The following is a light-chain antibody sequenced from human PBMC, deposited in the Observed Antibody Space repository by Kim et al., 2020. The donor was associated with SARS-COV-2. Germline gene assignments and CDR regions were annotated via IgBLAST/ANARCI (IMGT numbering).Light chain of an antibody. CDR3: SSYSSSSTLV. CDR2: DVS. J-gene: IGLJ1*01. V-gene: IGLV2-14*03. CDR1: LSDVGGYSF. Sequence: GHSITISCTGSLSDVGGYSFVSWYQQHPGKAPKLMIYDVSSRPSGVSNRFSGSKSGNTASLTISGLRAEDEADYYCSSYSSSSTLVFGTGTTVTVL.